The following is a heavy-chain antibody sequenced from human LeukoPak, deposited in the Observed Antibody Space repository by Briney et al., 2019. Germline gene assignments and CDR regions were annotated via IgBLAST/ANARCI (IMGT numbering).Heavy chain of an antibody. D-gene: IGHD1-1*01. V-gene: IGHV3-23*01. J-gene: IGHJ4*02. CDR2: LSDSGTST. CDR3: ARSYAPALYFTNWYPAY. Sequence: PGGSLRLSCAASGFTFSSYAMSWVRQAPGKGLEWVSVLSDSGTSTYYADSVEGRFTTSRDNSKNTLYLQMNSLRAGDTAIYYCARSYAPALYFTNWYPAYWGQGTLVTVSS. CDR1: GFTFSSYA.